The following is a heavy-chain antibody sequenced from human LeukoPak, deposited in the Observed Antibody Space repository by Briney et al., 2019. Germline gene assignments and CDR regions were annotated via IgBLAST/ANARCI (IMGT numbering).Heavy chain of an antibody. CDR1: GYSISSGYY. CDR2: IYHSGST. V-gene: IGHV4-38-2*02. Sequence: PSETLSLTCTVSGYSISSGYYWGWIRQPPGKGLEWIGSIYHSGSTYYNPSLKSRVTISVDTSKNQFSLKLSSVTAADTAVYYCARRGYYYGSGRIFDYWGQGTLVTVSS. J-gene: IGHJ4*02. CDR3: ARRGYYYGSGRIFDY. D-gene: IGHD3-10*01.